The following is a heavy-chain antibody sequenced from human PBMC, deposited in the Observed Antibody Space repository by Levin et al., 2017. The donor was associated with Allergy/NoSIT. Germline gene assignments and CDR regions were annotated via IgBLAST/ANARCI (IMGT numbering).Heavy chain of an antibody. V-gene: IGHV1-46*01. CDR3: ARWAWTDEKFDS. J-gene: IGHJ5*01. CDR2: INPSGGRA. D-gene: IGHD4-23*01. CDR1: GYPFTSYY. Sequence: GESLKISCKSSGYPFTSYYINWVRQTPGQGLEWIGKINPSGGRASFAQRFQGRVTMTRDTSTSTVYLKLTSLTSDETGVYYCARWAWTDEKFDSWGQGTLVTVSS.